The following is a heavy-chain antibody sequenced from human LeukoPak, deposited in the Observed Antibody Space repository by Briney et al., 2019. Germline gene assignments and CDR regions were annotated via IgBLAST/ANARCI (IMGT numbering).Heavy chain of an antibody. V-gene: IGHV3-30*03. CDR2: ISYDGSNK. J-gene: IGHJ4*02. CDR3: ARDPSPVLRRNYFDY. Sequence: AGGSLRLSCAASGFTFSSYGMHWVRQAPGKGLEWVAVISYDGSNKYYADSVKGRFTISRDNSKNTLYLQMNSLRAEDTAVYYCARDPSPVLRRNYFDYWGQGTLVTVSS. D-gene: IGHD2-8*01. CDR1: GFTFSSYG.